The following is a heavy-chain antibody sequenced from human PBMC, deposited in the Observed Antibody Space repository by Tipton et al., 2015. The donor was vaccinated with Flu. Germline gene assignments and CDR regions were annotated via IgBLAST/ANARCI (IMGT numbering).Heavy chain of an antibody. V-gene: IGHV4-61*02. D-gene: IGHD3-9*01. J-gene: IGHJ4*02. CDR1: GGPISSGTYY. Sequence: TLSLTCTVSGGPISSGTYYWSWIRRPAGKGLEWIGRIYNTGSTDYNPSLKSRVTISLDTSKNQFSLKLTSVTAADTAVYYCARVTKTGDYDILTGYNPFDYWGQGTLVTVSS. CDR3: ARVTKTGDYDILTGYNPFDY. CDR2: IYNTGST.